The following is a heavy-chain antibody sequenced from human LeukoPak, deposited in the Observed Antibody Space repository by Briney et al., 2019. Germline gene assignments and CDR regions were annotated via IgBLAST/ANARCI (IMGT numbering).Heavy chain of an antibody. Sequence: GGSLRLSCAASGFTFSSYAMHWVRQAPGKGLEWVAVISYDGSNKYYADSVKGRFPISRDNSKNTLYLQMNSLRAEDTAVYYCARGPTRTLDWNYGFNDYWGQGTLVTVSS. CDR1: GFTFSSYA. D-gene: IGHD1-7*01. CDR2: ISYDGSNK. J-gene: IGHJ4*02. CDR3: ARGPTRTLDWNYGFNDY. V-gene: IGHV3-30*04.